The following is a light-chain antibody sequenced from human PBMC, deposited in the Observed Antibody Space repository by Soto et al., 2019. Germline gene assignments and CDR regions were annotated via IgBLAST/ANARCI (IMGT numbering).Light chain of an antibody. CDR1: QSVGSS. CDR3: QQRDNWPLT. Sequence: EIVLTQSPATLSFSPGERATLSCRASQSVGSSLAWYQQKLGQAPRLLIYAASNRATGIPGRFSGSGSGTYFTLSISSLESEDFAIYYCQQRDNWPLTFGGGTKVDIK. CDR2: AAS. V-gene: IGKV3-11*01. J-gene: IGKJ4*01.